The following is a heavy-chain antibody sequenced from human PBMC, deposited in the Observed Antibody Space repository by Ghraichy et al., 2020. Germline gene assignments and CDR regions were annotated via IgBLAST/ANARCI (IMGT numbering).Heavy chain of an antibody. V-gene: IGHV3-7*03. CDR1: GFTFSDYW. D-gene: IGHD6-6*01. Sequence: GGSLRLSCAASGFTFSDYWMSWVRRAPGKGLEWVANINQDGSEENYVDSVKGRFTISRDNAKNSLFLQMNSLRAEDTAVYYCARDRYPSIYYGLAVWGQGTTVTVSS. CDR3: ARDRYPSIYYGLAV. J-gene: IGHJ6*02. CDR2: INQDGSEE.